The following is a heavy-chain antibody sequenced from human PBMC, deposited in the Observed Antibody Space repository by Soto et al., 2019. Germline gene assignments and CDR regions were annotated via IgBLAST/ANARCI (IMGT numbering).Heavy chain of an antibody. J-gene: IGHJ5*02. CDR1: GGSISSGGYY. D-gene: IGHD5-12*01. Sequence: QVQLQESGPGLVKPSQTLSLTCTVSGGSISSGGYYWSWIRQHPGKGLEWIGYIYYSGSTYYNPSLKSRVTITVDTSKNQFSLKLSSVTAADTAVYYCARVRWLRFERWFDPWGQGTLVTVSS. V-gene: IGHV4-31*03. CDR2: IYYSGST. CDR3: ARVRWLRFERWFDP.